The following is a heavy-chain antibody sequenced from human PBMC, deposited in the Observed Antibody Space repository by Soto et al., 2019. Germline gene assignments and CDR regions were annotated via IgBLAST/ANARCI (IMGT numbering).Heavy chain of an antibody. CDR1: GYTFPVYY. D-gene: IGHD6-6*01. Sequence: ASVKVSCKASGYTFPVYYMHWVRQAPGQGLEWMGWINPNSGGTNYAQKFQGRVTMTRDTSISTAYMELSRLRSDDTAVYYCARDLAAARPLDYWGQGTLVTVSS. CDR3: ARDLAAARPLDY. CDR2: INPNSGGT. J-gene: IGHJ4*02. V-gene: IGHV1-2*02.